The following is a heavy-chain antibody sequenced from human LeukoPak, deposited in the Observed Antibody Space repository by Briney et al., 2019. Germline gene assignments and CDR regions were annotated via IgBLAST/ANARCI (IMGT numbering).Heavy chain of an antibody. Sequence: GGSLRLSCAASGFTFSSYAMSWVRQAPGKGLEWVSAISGSGGSTYYADSVKGRFTISRDNSKNMLYLQMNSLRAEDTAVYYCAKDMAVRGVIDAFDIWGQGTMVTVSS. CDR2: ISGSGGST. CDR3: AKDMAVRGVIDAFDI. D-gene: IGHD3-10*01. CDR1: GFTFSSYA. J-gene: IGHJ3*02. V-gene: IGHV3-23*01.